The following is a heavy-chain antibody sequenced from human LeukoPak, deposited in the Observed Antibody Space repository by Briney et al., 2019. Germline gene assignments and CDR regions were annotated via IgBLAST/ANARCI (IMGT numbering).Heavy chain of an antibody. CDR3: ASRKLALFDY. D-gene: IGHD1-14*01. CDR2: INSDGSST. Sequence: GGSLRLSCAASGFTFITFSSYWMYWVRQAPGKGMVWVSRINSDGSSTSYADSVKGRFTISRDNAKNTLYLQMNSLRAEDTAVYYCASRKLALFDYWGQGTLVTVSS. CDR1: GFTFITFSSYW. J-gene: IGHJ4*02. V-gene: IGHV3-74*01.